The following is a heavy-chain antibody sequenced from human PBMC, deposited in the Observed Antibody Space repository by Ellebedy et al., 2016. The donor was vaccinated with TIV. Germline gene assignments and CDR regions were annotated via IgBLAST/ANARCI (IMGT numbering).Heavy chain of an antibody. CDR3: ARVRRVGEGGPWFDP. V-gene: IGHV1-8*01. J-gene: IGHJ5*02. D-gene: IGHD2-15*01. Sequence: ASVKVSXXASGYTFSSYDINWVRQAPGQGLEWMGWMKPNGGYTGYAQNFQGRVIMTWDTSISTAYMELSSLASDDTAVYYCARVRRVGEGGPWFDPWGQGTLVTVSS. CDR2: MKPNGGYT. CDR1: GYTFSSYD.